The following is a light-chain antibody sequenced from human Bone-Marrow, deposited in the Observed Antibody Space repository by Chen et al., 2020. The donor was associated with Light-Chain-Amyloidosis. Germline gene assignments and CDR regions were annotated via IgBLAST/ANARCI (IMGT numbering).Light chain of an antibody. CDR3: TSFTYNNAPVL. CDR2: DVK. V-gene: IGLV2-14*01. Sequence: QSALTQPASVSGSPGQSITISCTGTSSDVGAYNYVSWYQQHPGKAPKLMIYDVKNRPSGVSNRFSGSKSGNTASLTISGLQAEDEADDYCTSFTYNNAPVLFGGGTKVTVL. J-gene: IGLJ2*01. CDR1: SSDVGAYNY.